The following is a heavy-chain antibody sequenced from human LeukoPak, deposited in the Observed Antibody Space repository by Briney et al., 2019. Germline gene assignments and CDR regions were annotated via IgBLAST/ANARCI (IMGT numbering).Heavy chain of an antibody. V-gene: IGHV3-23*01. CDR1: GFTFSSYA. J-gene: IGHJ4*02. Sequence: GGSLRLSCAASGFTFSSYAMSWVRQAPGKGLEWVSAISGSGGSTYHADSVKGRFTISRDNSKNTLYLQMNSLRAEDTAVYYCAKAQYYDFWSGLGYWGQGTLVTVSS. D-gene: IGHD3-3*01. CDR3: AKAQYYDFWSGLGY. CDR2: ISGSGGST.